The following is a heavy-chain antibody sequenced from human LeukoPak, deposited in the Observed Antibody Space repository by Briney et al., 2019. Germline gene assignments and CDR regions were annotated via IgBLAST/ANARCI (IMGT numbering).Heavy chain of an antibody. Sequence: GGSLRLSCAASGFTFSSYGMPWVRQAPGKGLEWVAVISYDGSNKYYADSVKGRFTISRDNSKNTLYLQMNSLRAEDTAVYYCAPGYRSPYFDYWGQGTLVTVSS. D-gene: IGHD2-15*01. CDR3: APGYRSPYFDY. J-gene: IGHJ4*02. CDR1: GFTFSSYG. CDR2: ISYDGSNK. V-gene: IGHV3-30*03.